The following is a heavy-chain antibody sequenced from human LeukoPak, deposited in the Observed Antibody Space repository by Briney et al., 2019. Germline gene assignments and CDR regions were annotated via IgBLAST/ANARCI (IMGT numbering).Heavy chain of an antibody. CDR3: AKDSTTYYYGSGSDY. CDR1: GFTVSSNY. CDR2: IYSGGST. J-gene: IGHJ4*02. D-gene: IGHD3-10*01. Sequence: GGSLRLSCAASGFTVSSNYMSWVRQAPGKGLEWVSVIYSGGSTYYADSVKGRFTISRDNSKNTLYLQMNSLRAEDTAVYYCAKDSTTYYYGSGSDYWGQGTLVTVSS. V-gene: IGHV3-66*01.